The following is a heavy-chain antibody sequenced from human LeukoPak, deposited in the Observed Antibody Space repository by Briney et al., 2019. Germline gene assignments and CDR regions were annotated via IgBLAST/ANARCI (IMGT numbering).Heavy chain of an antibody. V-gene: IGHV1-8*02. CDR1: GYTFTGYY. Sequence: ASVKVSCKASGYTFTGYYMHWVRQAPGQGLEWMGWMNPNSGHTGYAQKFQGRVTMTRNTSISTAYMELSSLRSEDTAVYYCARVKVVKYSYGVFDYWGQGTLVTVSS. J-gene: IGHJ4*02. CDR3: ARVKVVKYSYGVFDY. CDR2: MNPNSGHT. D-gene: IGHD5-18*01.